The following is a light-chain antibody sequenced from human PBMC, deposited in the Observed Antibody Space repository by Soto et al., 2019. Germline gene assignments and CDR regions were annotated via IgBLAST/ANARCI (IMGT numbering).Light chain of an antibody. CDR3: QQYNNWPRT. CDR2: GAS. CDR1: QSVSNY. Sequence: EIVMTQSPATLSVSPGERATLSCMASQSVSNYLAWYQQKPGQAPRLLIYGASTRATGIPARFSGSGSGTEFTLIISSLQSEDFAVYYCQQYNNWPRTFGQGTKVEIK. J-gene: IGKJ1*01. V-gene: IGKV3-15*01.